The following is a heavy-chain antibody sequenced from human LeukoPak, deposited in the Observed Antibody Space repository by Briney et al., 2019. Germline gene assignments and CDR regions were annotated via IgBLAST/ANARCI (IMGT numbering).Heavy chain of an antibody. Sequence: GASVKVSCKASGYTFTGYYMHWVRQAPGQGLEWMGGIIPIFGTANYAQKFQGRVTITADESTSTAYMELSSLRSEDTAVYYCASINGDSVDYWGQGTLVTVSS. CDR1: GYTFTGYY. V-gene: IGHV1-69*13. CDR3: ASINGDSVDY. D-gene: IGHD4-17*01. J-gene: IGHJ4*02. CDR2: IIPIFGTA.